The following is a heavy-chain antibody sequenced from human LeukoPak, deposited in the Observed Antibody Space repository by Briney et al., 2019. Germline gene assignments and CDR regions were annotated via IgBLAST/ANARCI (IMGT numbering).Heavy chain of an antibody. J-gene: IGHJ4*02. CDR1: GGSFSGYY. Sequence: PSETLSLTCAVYGGSFSGYYWSWIRQPPGKGLEWIGEINHSGSTNYNPSLKSRVTISVDTSKNQFSLKLSSVTAADTAVYYCARRGIRYRYDYWGQGTLVSVSS. V-gene: IGHV4-34*01. CDR3: ARRGIRYRYDY. D-gene: IGHD3-9*01. CDR2: INHSGST.